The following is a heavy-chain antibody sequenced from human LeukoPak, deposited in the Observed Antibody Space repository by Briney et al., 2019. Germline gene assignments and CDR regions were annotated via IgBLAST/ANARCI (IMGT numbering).Heavy chain of an antibody. CDR3: ARLYSSGWYFDY. J-gene: IGHJ4*02. CDR1: GGSISSSSYY. D-gene: IGHD6-19*01. V-gene: IGHV4-39*01. CDR2: IYYSGRT. Sequence: SETLSLTCTVSGGSISSSSYYWGWIRQPPGKGLEWIGSIYYSGRTYYNPSLKRRVTISVDTSKNQFSLKLSSVTAADTAVYYCARLYSSGWYFDYWGQGTLVTVSS.